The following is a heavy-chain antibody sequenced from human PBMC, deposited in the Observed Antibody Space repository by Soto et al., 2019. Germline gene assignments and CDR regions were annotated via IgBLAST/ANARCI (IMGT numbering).Heavy chain of an antibody. V-gene: IGHV3-48*02. CDR1: GFTFSSYS. J-gene: IGHJ4*02. CDR2: ISSSSSTI. CDR3: ARGSDSSSWYAVNYFDY. Sequence: GGSLRLSCAASGFTFSSYSMNWVRQAPGKGLEWVSYISSSSSTIYYADSVKGRFTISRDNAKNSLYLQMNSLSDDDPAFFYCARGSDSSSWYAVNYFDYGGQGTLVPVSS. D-gene: IGHD6-13*01.